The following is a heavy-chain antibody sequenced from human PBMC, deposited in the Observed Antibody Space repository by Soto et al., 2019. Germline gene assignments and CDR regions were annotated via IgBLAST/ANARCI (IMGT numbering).Heavy chain of an antibody. D-gene: IGHD3-10*01. CDR3: ARERNTLYYYYGMDV. Sequence: PGGSLRLSCAASGFTFSSYAMHWVRQAPGKGLEWVAIISYDGANKYYADSVKGRFTISRDNSKNTLSLQMNSLRAEDAAVYYCARERNTLYYYYGMDVWGQGTTVTVSS. J-gene: IGHJ6*02. CDR2: ISYDGANK. V-gene: IGHV3-30-3*01. CDR1: GFTFSSYA.